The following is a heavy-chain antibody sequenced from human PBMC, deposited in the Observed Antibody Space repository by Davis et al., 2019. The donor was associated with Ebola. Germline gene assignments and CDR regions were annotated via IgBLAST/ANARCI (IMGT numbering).Heavy chain of an antibody. CDR2: INWNSSHK. CDR3: AREGVQYGTYFYHGMDV. V-gene: IGHV3-9*01. Sequence: PGGSLRLSCEASGFSLQYYAMHWVRQVPGKGLEWISGINWNSSHKRYGGSVKGRFSVSRDNAKNSLYLEMDSLRPEDTALYYCAREGVQYGTYFYHGMDVWGKGTTVTVSS. CDR1: GFSLQYYA. J-gene: IGHJ6*04. D-gene: IGHD1-1*01.